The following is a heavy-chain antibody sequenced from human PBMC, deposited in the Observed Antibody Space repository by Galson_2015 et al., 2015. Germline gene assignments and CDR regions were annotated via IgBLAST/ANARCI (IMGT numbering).Heavy chain of an antibody. D-gene: IGHD6-13*01. V-gene: IGHV3-30-3*01. CDR1: GFTFSSYA. CDR2: ISYDGSNK. CDR3: ASSVIAAAGTGY. J-gene: IGHJ4*02. Sequence: SLRLSCAASGFTFSSYAMHWVRQAPGKGLEWVAVISYDGSNKYYADSVKGRFTISRDNSKNTLYLQMNSLRAEDTAVYYCASSVIAAAGTGYWGQGTLVTVSS.